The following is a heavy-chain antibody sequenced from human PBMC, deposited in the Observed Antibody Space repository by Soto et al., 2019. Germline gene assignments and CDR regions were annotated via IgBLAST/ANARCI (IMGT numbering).Heavy chain of an antibody. D-gene: IGHD2-2*01. CDR2: IYYSGST. CDR3: ARDLIVVVPAARYYYGMDV. Sequence: SETLSLTCTVSGGSISSGGYYWSWIRQHPGKGLEWIGNIYYSGSTYYNPSLKSRVTISVDTSKNQFSLKLSSVTAADTAVYYCARDLIVVVPAARYYYGMDVWGQGTTVTVSS. CDR1: GGSISSGGYY. V-gene: IGHV4-31*03. J-gene: IGHJ6*02.